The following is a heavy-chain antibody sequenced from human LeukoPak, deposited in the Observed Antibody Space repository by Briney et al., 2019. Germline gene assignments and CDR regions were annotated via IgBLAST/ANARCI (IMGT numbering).Heavy chain of an antibody. V-gene: IGHV4-34*01. J-gene: IGHJ4*02. CDR2: INHSGSI. CDR1: GGSFTGYY. CDR3: ATLVYSGRRYHFNT. Sequence: SETLSLTCAVYGGSFTGYYWSWIRQPPGKGLEWIGEINHSGSINCNPSLKSRITISIDTSKNQFSLKLSSVTAADTAVYYCATLVYSGRRYHFNTWGQGTLVTVSS. D-gene: IGHD1-26*01.